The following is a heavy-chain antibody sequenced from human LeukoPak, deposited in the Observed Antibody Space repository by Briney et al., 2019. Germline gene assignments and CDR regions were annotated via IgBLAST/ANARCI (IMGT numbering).Heavy chain of an antibody. Sequence: GGSLRLSCAASGFTVSSNYMSWVRQAPGKGLEWVSVIYSGGSTYYADSVKGRFTISRDNSKNTLYLQMNSLRAEDTAVYYCASMQQSDAFDIWGQGTMVTVSS. CDR1: GFTVSSNY. CDR3: ASMQQSDAFDI. CDR2: IYSGGST. J-gene: IGHJ3*02. D-gene: IGHD6-13*01. V-gene: IGHV3-53*01.